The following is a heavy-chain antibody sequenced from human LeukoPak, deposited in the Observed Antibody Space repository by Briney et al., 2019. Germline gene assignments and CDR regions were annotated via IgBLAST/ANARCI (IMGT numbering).Heavy chain of an antibody. Sequence: GGSLRLSCAASGFTFSSYAMSWVRQAPGKGLEWVSAISGSGGSTYYADSVKGRFTISRDNSKNTLYLQMNSLRAEDTAVYYCAKEGVVVVPAATFECFDYWGQGTLVTVSS. D-gene: IGHD2-2*01. CDR2: ISGSGGST. CDR3: AKEGVVVVPAATFECFDY. J-gene: IGHJ4*02. V-gene: IGHV3-23*01. CDR1: GFTFSSYA.